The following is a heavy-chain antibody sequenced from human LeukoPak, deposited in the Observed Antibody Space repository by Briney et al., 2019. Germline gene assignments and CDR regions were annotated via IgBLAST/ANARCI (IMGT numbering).Heavy chain of an antibody. Sequence: ASVKVSCKASGYTFTDYYMRWVRQAPGQGLEWIGWINPNGGGTSYSQKFQGRVAMTRDTSIRSAYMELSGLRSDDTAVYYCARPLGISEAFDIWGQGTVVTVSS. V-gene: IGHV1-2*02. CDR2: INPNGGGT. D-gene: IGHD3-16*01. CDR1: GYTFTDYY. J-gene: IGHJ3*02. CDR3: ARPLGISEAFDI.